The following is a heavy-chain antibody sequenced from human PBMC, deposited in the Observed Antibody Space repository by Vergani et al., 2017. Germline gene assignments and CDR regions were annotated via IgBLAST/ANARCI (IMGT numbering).Heavy chain of an antibody. Sequence: QLQLQESGSGLVKPSQTLSLTCAVSGGSISSGGYSWSWIRQPPGKGLEWIGYIYHSGITYYNPSLKSRVTISVDRSKNQFSLKLSSVTAADTAVYYCARAPLRYYDSSGYSYCFDYWGQGTLVTVSS. CDR3: ARAPLRYYDSSGYSYCFDY. V-gene: IGHV4-30-2*01. CDR2: IYHSGIT. D-gene: IGHD3-22*01. CDR1: GGSISSGGYS. J-gene: IGHJ4*02.